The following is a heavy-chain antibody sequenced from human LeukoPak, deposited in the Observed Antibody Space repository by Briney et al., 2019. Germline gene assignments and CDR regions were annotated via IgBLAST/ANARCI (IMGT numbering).Heavy chain of an antibody. CDR1: GGSISSYY. J-gene: IGHJ5*02. CDR2: IYCSGST. CDR3: ASGAYYYGSGTGWFDP. D-gene: IGHD3-10*01. V-gene: IGHV4-59*01. Sequence: ETLSLTCTVSGGSISSYYWSWIRQPPGKGLEWIGYIYCSGSTNYNPSLRSRVTISVDTSKNQFSLKLSSVTAADTAVYYCASGAYYYGSGTGWFDPWGQGTLVTVSS.